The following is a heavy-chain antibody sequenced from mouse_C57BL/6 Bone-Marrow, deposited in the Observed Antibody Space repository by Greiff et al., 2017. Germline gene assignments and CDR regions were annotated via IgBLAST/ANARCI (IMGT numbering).Heavy chain of an antibody. J-gene: IGHJ1*03. CDR2: ISDGGSYT. V-gene: IGHV5-4*01. CDR1: GFTFSSYA. CDR3: ARDYYGPYWYFDV. D-gene: IGHD1-1*01. Sequence: EVKLMESGGGLVKPGGSLKLSCAASGFTFSSYAMSWVRQTPEKRLEWVATISDGGSYTYYPDNVKGRFTISRDNAKNNLYLQMSHLKSEDTAMYYCARDYYGPYWYFDVWGTGTTVTVSS.